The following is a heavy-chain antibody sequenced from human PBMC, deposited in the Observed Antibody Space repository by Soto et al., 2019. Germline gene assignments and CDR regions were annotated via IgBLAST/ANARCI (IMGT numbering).Heavy chain of an antibody. Sequence: PGGSLRLSCAASGFTFSTYGMHWVRQAPGKGLEWVAVIWYDGSNKYYADSVKGRFTISRDNSKNTLYLELNSLKAEDTAVYYSATEARFFDYWGQGTLVTVSS. CDR1: GFTFSTYG. CDR2: IWYDGSNK. V-gene: IGHV3-33*01. J-gene: IGHJ4*02. CDR3: ATEARFFDY. D-gene: IGHD6-6*01.